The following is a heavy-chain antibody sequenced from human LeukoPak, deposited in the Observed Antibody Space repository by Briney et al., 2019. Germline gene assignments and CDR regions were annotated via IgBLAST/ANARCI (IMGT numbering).Heavy chain of an antibody. J-gene: IGHJ4*02. Sequence: GTSLRLSCAASGFTFSDCGMHWVRQTPGKGLEWVALVWSDGNNKFYGDSVKGRFTISRDNSKNTLYLQMSSLRVDDTAVYYCAGEYRNSGGMFDFWGQGTLVTVSP. CDR2: VWSDGNNK. CDR3: AGEYRNSGGMFDF. V-gene: IGHV3-33*01. CDR1: GFTFSDCG. D-gene: IGHD6-6*01.